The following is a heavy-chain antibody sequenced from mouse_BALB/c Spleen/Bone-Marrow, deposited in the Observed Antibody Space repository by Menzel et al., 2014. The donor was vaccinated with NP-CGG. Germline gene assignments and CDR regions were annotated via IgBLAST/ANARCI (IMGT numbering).Heavy chain of an antibody. Sequence: VQLQQSGAELVKPGASVKLSCTASGFNIKDTYMHWVKQRPEQGLEWIGRIDPASGNTKFDPKFQGKATIASDTSSNTAYLQLSSVTSEDTAVYYCAAYSYVSSYGFAYWGQGTLVTVSA. CDR3: AAYSYVSSYGFAY. D-gene: IGHD1-1*01. CDR2: IDPASGNT. CDR1: GFNIKDTY. J-gene: IGHJ3*01. V-gene: IGHV14-3*02.